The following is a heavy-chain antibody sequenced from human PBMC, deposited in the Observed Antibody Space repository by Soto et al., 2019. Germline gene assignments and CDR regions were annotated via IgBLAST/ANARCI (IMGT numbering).Heavy chain of an antibody. Sequence: SETLSLTCTVSGGSINSYYWSWIRQHPGKGLEWIGYIYYSGSTYYNPSLKSRVTISVDTSKNQFSLKLSSVTAADTAVYYCARDSTIFGVALDYWGQGTLVTVSS. CDR1: GGSINSYY. J-gene: IGHJ4*02. V-gene: IGHV4-59*06. CDR3: ARDSTIFGVALDY. CDR2: IYYSGST. D-gene: IGHD3-3*01.